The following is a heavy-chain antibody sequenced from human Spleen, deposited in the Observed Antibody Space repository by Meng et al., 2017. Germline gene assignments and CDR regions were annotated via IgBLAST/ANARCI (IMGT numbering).Heavy chain of an antibody. D-gene: IGHD3-16*01. V-gene: IGHV4-34*01. J-gene: IGHJ5*02. CDR2: INRAGYT. CDR3: ARITTRWFDP. Sequence: VQLHQWGSGLLKSSETLSLTCAVYDGSFTNYYWTWIRQSPGKGLEWIGEINRAGYTFYNPSLNSRVTMSVDTSKNHFSLRLSSVTVADTAVYYCARITTRWFDPWGQGTLVTVSS. CDR1: DGSFTNYY.